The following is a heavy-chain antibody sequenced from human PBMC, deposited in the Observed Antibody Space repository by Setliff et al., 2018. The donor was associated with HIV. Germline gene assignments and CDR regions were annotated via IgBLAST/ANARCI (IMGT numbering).Heavy chain of an antibody. D-gene: IGHD3-16*01. CDR1: GYTFSAYY. Sequence: ASVKVSCKASGYTFSAYYLHWVRRAPGQGLEWMGWINPNSGGTNYAQKFQGRVTMTRDTSISTAYMELRSLRSDDTAVYYCARVEAFGGVSYSYYYMDVWGKGTTVTVSS. CDR2: INPNSGGT. V-gene: IGHV1-2*02. CDR3: ARVEAFGGVSYSYYYMDV. J-gene: IGHJ6*03.